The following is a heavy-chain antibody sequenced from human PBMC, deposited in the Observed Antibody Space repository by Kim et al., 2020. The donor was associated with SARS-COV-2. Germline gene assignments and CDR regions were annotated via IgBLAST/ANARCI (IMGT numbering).Heavy chain of an antibody. V-gene: IGHV4-34*01. J-gene: IGHJ5*02. CDR2: INHSGST. D-gene: IGHD3-3*01. CDR1: GGSFSGYY. CDR3: ARGAKRGVVIIWFDP. Sequence: SETLSLTCAVYGGSFSGYYWSWIRQPPGKGLEWIGEINHSGSTNYNPSLKSRVTISVDTSKNQFSLKLSSVTAADTAVYYCARGAKRGVVIIWFDPWGQGTLVTVSS.